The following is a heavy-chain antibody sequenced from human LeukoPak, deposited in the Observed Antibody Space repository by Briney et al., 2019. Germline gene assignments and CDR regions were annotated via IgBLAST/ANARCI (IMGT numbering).Heavy chain of an antibody. CDR2: ISGSGGST. V-gene: IGHV3-23*01. CDR3: ASLAVAGTRAGGY. J-gene: IGHJ4*02. CDR1: GFTFSSYA. D-gene: IGHD6-19*01. Sequence: GGSLRLSCAASGFTFSSYAMSWVRQAPGKGLEWVSAISGSGGSTYYADSVKGRFTISRDNSKNTLYLQMDSLRAEDTAVYYCASLAVAGTRAGGYWGQGTLVTVSS.